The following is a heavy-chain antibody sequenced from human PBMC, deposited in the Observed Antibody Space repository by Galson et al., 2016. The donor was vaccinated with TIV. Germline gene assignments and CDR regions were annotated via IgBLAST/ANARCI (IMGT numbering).Heavy chain of an antibody. V-gene: IGHV3-7*03. CDR3: ARGCTSTTCHIYYYGMDV. CDR2: IKQDGSEK. CDR1: EFAFANFW. Sequence: SLRLSCAASEFAFANFWMTWVRQAPGKGLEWVANIKQDGSEKYYVDSVKGRFTISRDNAKNSVYLQMDSLRAADTAVYYCARGCTSTTCHIYYYGMDVWGQGTTVTASS. D-gene: IGHD2-2*02. J-gene: IGHJ6*02.